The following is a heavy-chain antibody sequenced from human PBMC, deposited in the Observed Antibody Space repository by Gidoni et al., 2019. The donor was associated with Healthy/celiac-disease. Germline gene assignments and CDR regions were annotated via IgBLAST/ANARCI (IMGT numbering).Heavy chain of an antibody. CDR3: AKDRDYGGLHFDY. Sequence: EVQLLESGGGLVQPGGSLRLSCAASGFTFSSYAMSWVRQAPGKGLEWVSAISGSGGSTYYADSVKGRFTISGDNSKNPLYLQRNSLRAEDTAVYYCAKDRDYGGLHFDYWGQGTLVTVSS. J-gene: IGHJ4*02. CDR2: ISGSGGST. V-gene: IGHV3-23*01. D-gene: IGHD4-17*01. CDR1: GFTFSSYA.